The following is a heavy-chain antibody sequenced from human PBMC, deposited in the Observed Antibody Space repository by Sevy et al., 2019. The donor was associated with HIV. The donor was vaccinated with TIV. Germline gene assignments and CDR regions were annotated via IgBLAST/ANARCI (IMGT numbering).Heavy chain of an antibody. CDR3: TRSAAEAKNFYCGGDCYSDY. Sequence: ASVKVSCKASGYTFTGYYLHWVRQAPGQGLEWMGWINPNSGGTNYAPKFQGRVTMTRDTSISTASMELGRLRSDDTAVYYYTRSAAEAKNFYCGGDCYSDYWGQGTLVTVSS. D-gene: IGHD2-21*02. J-gene: IGHJ4*02. CDR2: INPNSGGT. V-gene: IGHV1-2*02. CDR1: GYTFTGYY.